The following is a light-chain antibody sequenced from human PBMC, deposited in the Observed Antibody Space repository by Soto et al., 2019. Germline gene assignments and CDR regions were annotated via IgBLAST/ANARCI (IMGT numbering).Light chain of an antibody. CDR1: QTISSW. Sequence: DIRMTQSPSTLSGSVGDRVTITCRASQTISSWLAWYQQKPGKAPKLLIYKASTVKSGVPSRFSGSGSGTEFTLTISSLQPDDFATYYCQHYYSYSEAFGQGTKVELK. CDR2: KAS. J-gene: IGKJ1*01. V-gene: IGKV1-5*03. CDR3: QHYYSYSEA.